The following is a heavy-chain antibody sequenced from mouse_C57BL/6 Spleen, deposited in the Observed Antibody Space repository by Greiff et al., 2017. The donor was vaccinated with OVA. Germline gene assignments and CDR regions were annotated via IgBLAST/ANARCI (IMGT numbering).Heavy chain of an antibody. Sequence: QVQLKESGPGLVQPSQSLSITCTVSGFSFTSYGVHWVRQSPGKGLEWLGVIWSGGSTDYNAAFISRLSISKDNSKSQVFFKMNSLQADDTAIYYCARNDDYDRGSYAMDYWGQGTSVTVSS. CDR2: IWSGGST. CDR1: GFSFTSYG. CDR3: ARNDDYDRGSYAMDY. D-gene: IGHD2-4*01. V-gene: IGHV2-2*01. J-gene: IGHJ4*01.